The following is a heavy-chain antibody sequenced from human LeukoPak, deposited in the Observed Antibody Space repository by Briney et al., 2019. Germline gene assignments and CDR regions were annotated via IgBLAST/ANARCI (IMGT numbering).Heavy chain of an antibody. J-gene: IGHJ3*02. D-gene: IGHD2-2*01. CDR1: GFTFSNYW. V-gene: IGHV3-7*03. CDR3: ARYCSSTSCSDAFDI. CDR2: IKQDGSEK. Sequence: GGSLRLSCAASGFTFSNYWMSWVRQAPGKGLEWVANIKQDGSEKYYVDSVKGRFTISRDNAKNSLHLQMNSLRAEDTAVYYCARYCSSTSCSDAFDIWGQGIMVTVSS.